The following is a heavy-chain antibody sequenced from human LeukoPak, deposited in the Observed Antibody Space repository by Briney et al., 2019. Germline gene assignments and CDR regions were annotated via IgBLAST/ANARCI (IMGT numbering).Heavy chain of an antibody. J-gene: IGHJ3*02. Sequence: GGSLRLSCAAPRFTFSSYAMHWVRQAPGKGLEWVAVISYDGSNKYYADSVKGRFTISRDNSKNTLYLQMNSLRAEDTAVYYCARDDYSSGAFDIWGQGTMVTVSS. CDR2: ISYDGSNK. CDR3: ARDDYSSGAFDI. V-gene: IGHV3-30-3*01. CDR1: RFTFSSYA. D-gene: IGHD6-25*01.